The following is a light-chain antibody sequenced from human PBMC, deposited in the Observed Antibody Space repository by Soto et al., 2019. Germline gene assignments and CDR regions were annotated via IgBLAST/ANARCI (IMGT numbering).Light chain of an antibody. Sequence: DIQMTQSPSSVSASVGDRVTITCRAIQGISSWLAWYQQKPGKAPKLLIYAASSLQSGVPSRFSGSGSGTDFTLTISSLEPEDFAVYYCQQRSNWPPSITLGQGTRLEIK. CDR3: QQRSNWPPSIT. J-gene: IGKJ5*01. CDR2: AAS. V-gene: IGKV1-12*01. CDR1: QGISSW.